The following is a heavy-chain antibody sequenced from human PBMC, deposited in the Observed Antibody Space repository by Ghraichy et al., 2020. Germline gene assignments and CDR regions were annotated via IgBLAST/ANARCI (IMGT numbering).Heavy chain of an antibody. CDR2: INHSGST. Sequence: SETLSLTCAVYGGSFSGYYWSWIRQPPGKGLEWIGEINHSGSTNYNPSLKSRVTISVDTSKNQFSLKLSSVTAADTAVYYCVCCGGDKNFDYWGQGTLVTVSS. V-gene: IGHV4-34*01. CDR1: GGSFSGYY. D-gene: IGHD2-21*02. CDR3: VCCGGDKNFDY. J-gene: IGHJ4*02.